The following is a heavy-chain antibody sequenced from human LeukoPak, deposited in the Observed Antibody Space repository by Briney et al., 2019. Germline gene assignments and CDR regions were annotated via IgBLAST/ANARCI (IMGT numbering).Heavy chain of an antibody. CDR2: ISSSSSYI. V-gene: IGHV3-21*01. J-gene: IGHJ3*02. CDR1: GFTFSSYS. CDR3: AREITFGGVIVPDAFDI. D-gene: IGHD3-16*02. Sequence: GGSLRLSCAASGFTFSSYSMNWVRQAPGKGLEWVSSISSSSSYIYYADSVKGRFTISRDNAKNSLYLQMNSLRAEDAAVYYCAREITFGGVIVPDAFDIWGQGTMVTVSS.